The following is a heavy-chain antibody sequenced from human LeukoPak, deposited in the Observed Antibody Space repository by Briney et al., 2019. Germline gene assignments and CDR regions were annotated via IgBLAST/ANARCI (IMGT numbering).Heavy chain of an antibody. J-gene: IGHJ6*02. Sequence: GGSLRLSCAASGFTFSSYAMHWVRQAPGKGLEWVAVISYDGSNKYYADSVKGRFTIPRDNSKNTLYLQMNSLRAEDTAVYYCARDLRSYDILTGYYGMDVWGQGTTVTVSS. CDR1: GFTFSSYA. V-gene: IGHV3-30*04. D-gene: IGHD3-9*01. CDR3: ARDLRSYDILTGYYGMDV. CDR2: ISYDGSNK.